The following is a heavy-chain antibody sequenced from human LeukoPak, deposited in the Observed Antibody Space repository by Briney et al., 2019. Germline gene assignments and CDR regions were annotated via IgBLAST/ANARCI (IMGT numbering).Heavy chain of an antibody. CDR3: YYRVSSGYLT. J-gene: IGHJ4*02. CDR1: GYTFTGYY. CDR2: INPNSGGT. Sequence: ASVKVSCKASGYTFTGYYMHWVRQAPGQGLEWMGWINPNSGGTYYAQKFQGRVSMTWDTSISTAYMELSSLRSDDTAVYYCYYRVSSGYLTWGQGTLVAVSS. D-gene: IGHD3-22*01. V-gene: IGHV1-2*02.